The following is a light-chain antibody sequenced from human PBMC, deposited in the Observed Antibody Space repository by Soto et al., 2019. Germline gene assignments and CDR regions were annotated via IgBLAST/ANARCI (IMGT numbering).Light chain of an antibody. Sequence: QSVLTQSSSVSGCPGQSITISCTGTNSEVGAYNYVSWYQQYPGKAPKLMIYDVSNWPSGISNRFSGSKSGNTASLTISGLQAEDDADYYCSSFTSSCHYVFRPGSMLPVL. CDR3: SSFTSSCHYV. V-gene: IGLV2-14*01. J-gene: IGLJ1*01. CDR1: NSEVGAYNY. CDR2: DVS.